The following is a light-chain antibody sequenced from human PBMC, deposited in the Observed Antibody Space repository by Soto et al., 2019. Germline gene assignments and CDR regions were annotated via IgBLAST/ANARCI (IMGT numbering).Light chain of an antibody. CDR1: QSVSTN. Sequence: EIVMTQSPATLSVSPGERPTLSCRASQSVSTNLAWYQQKPGQAPRLLIYGASIRATGIPARFSGSGSGTEFTLTISSLQSEDFAVYYCHQYNNWPITFGQGTRLEIK. CDR2: GAS. V-gene: IGKV3D-15*01. CDR3: HQYNNWPIT. J-gene: IGKJ5*01.